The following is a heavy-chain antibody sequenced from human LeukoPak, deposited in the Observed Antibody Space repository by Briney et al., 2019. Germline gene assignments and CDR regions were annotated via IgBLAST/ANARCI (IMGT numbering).Heavy chain of an antibody. J-gene: IGHJ4*02. D-gene: IGHD3-3*01. V-gene: IGHV3-21*01. CDR2: ISSSSSYI. CDR3: ATDSITIFGVVIDYFDY. Sequence: PGGSLRLSCAASGFTFSIYEMNWVRQAPGKGLEWVSSISSSSSYIYYADSVKGRFTISRDSAKNSLYLQMNSLRAEDTAVYYCATDSITIFGVVIDYFDYWGQGTLVTVSS. CDR1: GFTFSIYE.